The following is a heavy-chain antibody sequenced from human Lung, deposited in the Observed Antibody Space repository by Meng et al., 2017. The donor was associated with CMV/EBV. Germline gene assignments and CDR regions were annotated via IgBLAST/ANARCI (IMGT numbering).Heavy chain of an antibody. D-gene: IGHD6-6*01. CDR3: ARKEESYSSSGFDY. Sequence: KVSXKGSGYSFTSYWIGWVRQMPGKGLEWMGIIYPGDSDTRYSPSFQGQVTISADKSISTAYLQWSSLKASDTAMYYCARKEESYSSSGFDYWGKGTLVPFS. J-gene: IGHJ4*02. CDR1: GYSFTSYW. V-gene: IGHV5-51*01. CDR2: IYPGDSDT.